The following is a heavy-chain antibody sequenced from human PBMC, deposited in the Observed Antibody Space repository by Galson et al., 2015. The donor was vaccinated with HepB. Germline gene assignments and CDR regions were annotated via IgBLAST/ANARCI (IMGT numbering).Heavy chain of an antibody. V-gene: IGHV3-23*01. J-gene: IGHJ4*02. CDR2: ISGSGGST. CDR3: AKVRRYCSGGSCGESMIYFDY. D-gene: IGHD2-15*01. Sequence: SLRLSCAASGFTFSSYAMSWVRQAPGKGLEWVSAISGSGGSTYYADSVKGRFTISRDNSKNTLYLQMNSLRAEDTAVYYCAKVRRYCSGGSCGESMIYFDYWGQGTLVTVSS. CDR1: GFTFSSYA.